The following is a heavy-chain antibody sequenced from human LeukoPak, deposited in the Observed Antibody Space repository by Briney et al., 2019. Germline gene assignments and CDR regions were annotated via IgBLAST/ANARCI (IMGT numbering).Heavy chain of an antibody. V-gene: IGHV1-3*01. CDR3: ARVLSSSWYREIDY. CDR2: INAGNGNT. J-gene: IGHJ4*02. Sequence: ASVKVSCKASGYTFTSYAMHWVRQAPGQRLEWMGWINAGNGNTKYSQKFQGRVTITRDTSASTAYMELSSLRSEDTAVYYCARVLSSSWYREIDYWGQGTLVAVSP. CDR1: GYTFTSYA. D-gene: IGHD6-13*01.